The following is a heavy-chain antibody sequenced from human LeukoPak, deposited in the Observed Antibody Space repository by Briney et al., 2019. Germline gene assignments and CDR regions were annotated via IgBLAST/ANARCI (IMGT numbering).Heavy chain of an antibody. V-gene: IGHV3-23*01. J-gene: IGHJ4*02. Sequence: GALRLSCAASGFTFSSYAMSWVRQAPGKGVEWVSAISGSGGSTYYADSVKGRFTISRDNSKNTLYLQMNSLRAEDTAVYYCPRDGAVAGTLDYRGQGTLVTVSS. CDR3: PRDGAVAGTLDY. CDR1: GFTFSSYA. D-gene: IGHD6-19*01. CDR2: ISGSGGST.